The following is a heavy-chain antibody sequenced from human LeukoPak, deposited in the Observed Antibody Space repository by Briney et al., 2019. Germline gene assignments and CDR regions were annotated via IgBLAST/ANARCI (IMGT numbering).Heavy chain of an antibody. CDR2: IYYTGST. Sequence: SETLSLTCTVSGGSISSSSYYWSWIRQPPGKGLEWIGYIYYTGSTNYNPSLKSRVTISVDMSKNQFSLKLTSVTAADTAVYYCATKGPRRGYFDYWGQGTLVAVSS. J-gene: IGHJ4*02. CDR3: ATKGPRRGYFDY. V-gene: IGHV4-61*01. CDR1: GGSISSSSYY.